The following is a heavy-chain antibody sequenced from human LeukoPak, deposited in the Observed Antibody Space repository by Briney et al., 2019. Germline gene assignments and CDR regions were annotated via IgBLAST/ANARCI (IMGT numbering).Heavy chain of an antibody. V-gene: IGHV4-59*01. J-gene: IGHJ3*02. CDR1: GGSLSSYY. Sequence: LETLSLTCTVSGGSLSSYYWSWIRQPPGEGLEWIGYIYYSGSTNYNPSLKSRVTISVDTSKNQFSLKLSSVTAADTAVYYCARDKPHLRPLDIWGQGTMVTVSS. CDR2: IYYSGST. CDR3: ARDKPHLRPLDI.